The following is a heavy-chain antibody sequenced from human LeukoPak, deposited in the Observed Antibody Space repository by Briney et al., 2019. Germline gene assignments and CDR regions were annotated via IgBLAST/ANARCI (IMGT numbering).Heavy chain of an antibody. CDR1: GYSISSGYY. CDR3: ARDHGPTVATSPFYSYYMDV. Sequence: SETLSLTCTVSGYSISSGYYWGWIRQPPGKGLEWIGSIYHSGSTYYNPSLKSRVTISVDTSKNQFSLKLSSVTAADTAVYYCARDHGPTVATSPFYSYYMDVWGKGTTVSVSS. V-gene: IGHV4-38-2*02. D-gene: IGHD4-11*01. J-gene: IGHJ6*03. CDR2: IYHSGST.